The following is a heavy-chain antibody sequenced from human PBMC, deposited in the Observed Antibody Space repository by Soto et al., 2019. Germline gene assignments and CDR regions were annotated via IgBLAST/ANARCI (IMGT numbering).Heavy chain of an antibody. CDR2: IIPILGIA. V-gene: IGHV1-69*08. CDR1: GGTFSSYT. CDR3: AGEGLRLGELSSTVDY. J-gene: IGHJ4*02. D-gene: IGHD3-16*02. Sequence: QVQLVQSGAEVKKPGSSVKVSCKASGGTFSSYTISWVRQAPGQGLEWMGRIIPILGIANYAQKFQGRVTITADKSTSTAYMELSSLRSEDTAVYYCAGEGLRLGELSSTVDYWGQGTLVTVSS.